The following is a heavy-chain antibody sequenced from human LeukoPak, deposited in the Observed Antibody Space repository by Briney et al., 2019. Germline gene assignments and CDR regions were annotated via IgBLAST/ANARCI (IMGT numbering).Heavy chain of an antibody. CDR3: ARDYDFWSGFDY. V-gene: IGHV3-48*03. CDR1: GFTFSSYE. CDR2: ISSIGSTI. D-gene: IGHD3-3*01. J-gene: IGHJ4*02. Sequence: PGGSLRLSCAASGFTFSSYEMNWVRQAPGKGLEWVSYISSIGSTIYYADSVKGRFTISRDNAKNSLYLQMNSLRAEDTAVYYCARDYDFWSGFDYWGQGTLVTVSS.